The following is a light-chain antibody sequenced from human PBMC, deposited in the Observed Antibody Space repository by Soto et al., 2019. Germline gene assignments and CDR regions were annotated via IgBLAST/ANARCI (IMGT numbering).Light chain of an antibody. CDR2: TVS. J-gene: IGKJ4*01. Sequence: DIHMTQSPSSVSASVGDRVTITCRASQGISSWLAWYQQKPGKAPKLLIYTVSSLQSGVPSRLSGSGSGTNFPLTFSSLQPEDFATYYCQQANSCHLTYGGGTKGELQ. CDR1: QGISSW. CDR3: QQANSCHLT. V-gene: IGKV1-12*01.